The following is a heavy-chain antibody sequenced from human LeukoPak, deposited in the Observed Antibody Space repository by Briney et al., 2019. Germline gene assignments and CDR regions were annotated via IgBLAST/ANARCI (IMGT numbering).Heavy chain of an antibody. CDR3: ARRRYGSGSYRAQDSDY. Sequence: ASVKVSCKASGYTFTSYDINWVRQATGQGLEWMGWMNPNSGNTGYAQKFQGRVTMTRNTSISTAYMELSSLRSEDTAVYYCARRRYGSGSYRAQDSDYWGQGTLVTVSS. CDR2: MNPNSGNT. V-gene: IGHV1-8*01. CDR1: GYTFTSYD. J-gene: IGHJ4*02. D-gene: IGHD3-10*01.